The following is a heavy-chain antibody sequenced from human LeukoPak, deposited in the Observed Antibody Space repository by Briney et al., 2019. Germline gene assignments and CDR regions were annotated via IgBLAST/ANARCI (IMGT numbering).Heavy chain of an antibody. V-gene: IGHV3-21*01. J-gene: IGHJ4*02. Sequence: GGSLRLSCAASGFTFSSYSMNWVRQAPGKELEWVSSISSSSSYIYYADSVKGRFTISRDNAKNSLYLQMNSLRAEDTAVYYCAREREDYGDYVRPFDYWGQGTLVTVSS. D-gene: IGHD4-17*01. CDR3: AREREDYGDYVRPFDY. CDR1: GFTFSSYS. CDR2: ISSSSSYI.